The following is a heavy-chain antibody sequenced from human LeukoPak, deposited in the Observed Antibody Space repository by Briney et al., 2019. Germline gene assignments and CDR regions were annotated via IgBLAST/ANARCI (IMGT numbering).Heavy chain of an antibody. CDR3: ARVRRDSSGYYFDY. Sequence: PGGSLRLSCAASGFTFNTYWMNWVRQAPGKGLEWVSYISSSSSTIYYADSVKGRFTISRDNAKNSLYLQMNSLRDEDTAVYYCARVRRDSSGYYFDYWGQGTLVTVSS. V-gene: IGHV3-48*02. CDR1: GFTFNTYW. D-gene: IGHD3-22*01. J-gene: IGHJ4*02. CDR2: ISSSSSTI.